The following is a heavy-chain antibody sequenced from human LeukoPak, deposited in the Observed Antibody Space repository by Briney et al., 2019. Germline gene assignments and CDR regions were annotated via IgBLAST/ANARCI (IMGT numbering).Heavy chain of an antibody. CDR3: ARLGAGPTYYDFWSGYSSFYFDY. V-gene: IGHV4-59*04. CDR1: GGSISSYY. D-gene: IGHD3-3*01. J-gene: IGHJ4*02. CDR2: ISSSGNT. Sequence: PSETLPLTCTVSGGSISSYYWSWIRQPPGKGLEWIGGISSSGNTYYNPSLKSRITISIDTSKNHFSLKLSSVTAADTAVYYCARLGAGPTYYDFWSGYSSFYFDYWGQGTLVTVSS.